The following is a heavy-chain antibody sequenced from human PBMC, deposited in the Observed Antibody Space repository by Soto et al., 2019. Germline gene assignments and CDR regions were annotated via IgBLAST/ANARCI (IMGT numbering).Heavy chain of an antibody. CDR3: AREQLELRGATYYYYGMDV. V-gene: IGHV5-51*01. CDR1: GYSFTSYW. CDR2: IYPGDSDT. Sequence: PGESLKISCKGSGYSFTSYWIGWVRQMPGKGLEWMGIIYPGDSDTRYSPSFQGQVTISADKSISTAYLQWSSLKASDTAMYYCAREQLELRGATYYYYGMDVWGQGTTVTVS. J-gene: IGHJ6*02. D-gene: IGHD1-7*01.